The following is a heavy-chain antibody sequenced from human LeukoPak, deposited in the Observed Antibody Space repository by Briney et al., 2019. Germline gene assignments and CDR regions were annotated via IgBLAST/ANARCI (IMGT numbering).Heavy chain of an antibody. CDR3: ARDYYDSSEGY. D-gene: IGHD3-22*01. CDR2: IYHSGST. Sequence: SETLSLTCAVSGYSISSGYYWGWIRQPPGKGLEWIGSIYHSGSTYYNPSLKSRVTISVDTSTNQFSLKLSSVTAADTAVYYCARDYYDSSEGYWGQGTLVTVSS. V-gene: IGHV4-38-2*02. J-gene: IGHJ4*02. CDR1: GYSISSGYY.